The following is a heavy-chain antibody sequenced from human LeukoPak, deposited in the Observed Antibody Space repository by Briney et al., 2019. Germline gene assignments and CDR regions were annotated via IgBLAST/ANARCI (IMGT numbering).Heavy chain of an antibody. J-gene: IGHJ4*02. CDR3: ASTGYDFWSGYYGNFDY. D-gene: IGHD3-3*01. CDR2: IYTSGST. Sequence: PSETLSLTCTVSGGSISSYYWSWIRQPAGKGLEWIGRIYTSGSTNYNPSLKSRVTISVDTSKDQFSLKLSSVTAADTALYYCASTGYDFWSGYYGNFDYWGQGTLVTVSS. CDR1: GGSISSYY. V-gene: IGHV4-4*07.